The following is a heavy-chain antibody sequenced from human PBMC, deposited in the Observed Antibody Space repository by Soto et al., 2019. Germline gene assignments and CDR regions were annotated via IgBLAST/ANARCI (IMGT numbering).Heavy chain of an antibody. J-gene: IGHJ4*02. CDR1: GYTFTSYY. CDR2: INPSGGST. D-gene: IGHD2-2*01. Sequence: QVQLVQSGAEVKKPGASVKVSCKASGYTFTSYYMHWVRQAPGQGLEWMGIINPSGGSTSYAQKFQGRVTMTRDTSTSTVYMELSSLRSEDTAVYYCARGLDIVVVPAAMRQYYFDYWGQGTLVTVSS. CDR3: ARGLDIVVVPAAMRQYYFDY. V-gene: IGHV1-46*03.